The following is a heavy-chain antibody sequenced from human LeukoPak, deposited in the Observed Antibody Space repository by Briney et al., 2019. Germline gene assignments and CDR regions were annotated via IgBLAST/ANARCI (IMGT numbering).Heavy chain of an antibody. J-gene: IGHJ5*01. V-gene: IGHV4-61*01. CDR2: IDYSGST. D-gene: IGHD5-18*01. Sequence: PSETLSLTCSVSGGSISSSSYYWSWIRQPPGKGLEWIGYIDYSGSTNYNPSFKSRVTISLKTSKNQFSLELSSVTAADTAVYYCAREGNSYGSNWFDPWGQGTLVTVSS. CDR3: AREGNSYGSNWFDP. CDR1: GGSISSSSYY.